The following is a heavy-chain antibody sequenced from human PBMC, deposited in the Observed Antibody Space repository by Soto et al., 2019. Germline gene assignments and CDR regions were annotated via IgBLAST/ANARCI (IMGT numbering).Heavy chain of an antibody. CDR2: ISSSCSTV. D-gene: IGHD3-22*01. J-gene: IGHJ4*01. Sequence: PWLSIRLSWAAGASTLSDYYIRWVRQPPRKDMESFSYISSSCSTVYYADSVRGRFTISSDNAKNSLYRQINSLRAEYTAVYYCAKVSRVVSYQGSGYDWERYYFDYWGQGTMVTVS. V-gene: IGHV3-11*01. CDR3: AKVSRVVSYQGSGYDWERYYFDY. CDR1: ASTLSDYY.